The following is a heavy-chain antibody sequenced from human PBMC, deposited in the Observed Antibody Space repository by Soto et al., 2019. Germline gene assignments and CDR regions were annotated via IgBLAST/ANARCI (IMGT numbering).Heavy chain of an antibody. CDR3: ARIGYSSISNDY. V-gene: IGHV3-7*01. J-gene: IGHJ4*02. Sequence: GGSLRLSCAASGFNFRDYWMTWVRQAPGKGLEWVANIKQDGTVKYYVDSVKGRFTISRDNAKNSVYLQMNSLRVEDTAVYYCARIGYSSISNDYWAQGTLVTVS. CDR1: GFNFRDYW. D-gene: IGHD2-2*03. CDR2: IKQDGTVK.